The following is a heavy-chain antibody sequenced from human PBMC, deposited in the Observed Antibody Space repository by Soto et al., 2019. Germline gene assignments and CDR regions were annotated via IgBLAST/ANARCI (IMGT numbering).Heavy chain of an antibody. CDR1: GGSFSGYY. CDR2: INHSGST. V-gene: IGHV4-34*01. Sequence: QVQLQQWGAGLLKPSETLSLTCAVYGGSFSGYYWSWIRQPPGKGLEWIGEINHSGSTNYNPSLKSRVTISVDTSKNQFSLKLSSVTAADTAVYYCATGGLRYFYWYSQDPAAFDIWGQGTMVTVSS. D-gene: IGHD3-9*01. J-gene: IGHJ3*02. CDR3: ATGGLRYFYWYSQDPAAFDI.